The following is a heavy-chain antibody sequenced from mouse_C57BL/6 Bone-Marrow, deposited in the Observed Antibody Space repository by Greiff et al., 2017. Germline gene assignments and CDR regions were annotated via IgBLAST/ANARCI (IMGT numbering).Heavy chain of an antibody. V-gene: IGHV5-12*01. CDR2: ISNCGGST. CDR1: GFTFSDYY. D-gene: IGHD2-1*01. Sequence: EVMLVESGGGLVQPGGSLKLSCAASGFTFSDYYMYWVRQTPEKRLEWVAYISNCGGSTYYPDTVKGRFTISRDNAKNTLSLQMSRLKSEDTAMYYCARRSYGNLRDWYVDVWGTGTTVTVSA. CDR3: ARRSYGNLRDWYVDV. J-gene: IGHJ1*03.